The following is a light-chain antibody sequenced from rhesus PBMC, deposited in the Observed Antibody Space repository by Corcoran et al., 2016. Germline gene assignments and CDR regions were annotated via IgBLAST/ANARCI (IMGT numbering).Light chain of an antibody. V-gene: IGKV1-28*02. Sequence: DIQMTQSPSSLSASVGDTVTITCRASQGISSYLNWFQQKPGKAPKLLIYAATPFQSGVPSRFSGSGSGTDFTLTISSLQPEDFATYYCQQYRSYPWTFGQGTKVEIK. CDR3: QQYRSYPWT. CDR1: QGISSY. CDR2: AAT. J-gene: IGKJ1*01.